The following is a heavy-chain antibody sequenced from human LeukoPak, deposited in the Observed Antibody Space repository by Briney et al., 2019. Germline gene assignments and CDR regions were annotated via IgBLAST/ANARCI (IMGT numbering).Heavy chain of an antibody. J-gene: IGHJ1*01. Sequence: GGSLRLSCAASGFTFSSYGMSWARQAPGKGLEWVSAISGSGGSTYYAYSVKGRFTIARDNSKNTLYLQMNSLRAEDTAVYYCAKDVNYYDSSGYSIFQHWGQGTLVTVSS. D-gene: IGHD3-22*01. CDR3: AKDVNYYDSSGYSIFQH. CDR2: ISGSGGST. V-gene: IGHV3-23*01. CDR1: GFTFSSYG.